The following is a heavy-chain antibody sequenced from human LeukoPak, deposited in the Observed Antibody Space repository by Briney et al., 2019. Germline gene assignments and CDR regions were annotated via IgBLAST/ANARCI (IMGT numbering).Heavy chain of an antibody. CDR3: ARDEYSSSSPPFWDY. D-gene: IGHD6-6*01. CDR1: GYTFTSYG. V-gene: IGHV1-18*01. J-gene: IGHJ4*02. Sequence: ASAKVSCKASGYTFTSYGISWVRQAPGQGLEWMGWISAYNGNTNYAQKLQGRVTMTTDTSTSTAYMELRSLRSDDTAVYYCARDEYSSSSPPFWDYWGQGTLVTVSS. CDR2: ISAYNGNT.